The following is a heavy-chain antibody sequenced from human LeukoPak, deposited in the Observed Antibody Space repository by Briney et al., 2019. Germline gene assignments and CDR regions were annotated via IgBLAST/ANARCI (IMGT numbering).Heavy chain of an antibody. Sequence: SETLSLTCTVSGGSISSYYWSWIRQPPGQGLEWIGYIYTSGSTNYNPSLKSRVTISVDTSKNQFSLKLTSVTAADTAVYYCARHGREQQLVNWFDPWGQGTLVTVSS. CDR2: IYTSGST. CDR1: GGSISSYY. CDR3: ARHGREQQLVNWFDP. D-gene: IGHD6-13*01. V-gene: IGHV4-4*09. J-gene: IGHJ5*02.